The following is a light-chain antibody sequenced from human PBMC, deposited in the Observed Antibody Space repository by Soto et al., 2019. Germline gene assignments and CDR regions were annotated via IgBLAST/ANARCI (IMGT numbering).Light chain of an antibody. CDR2: SAS. CDR1: QSDRND. Sequence: EIVLTQSPATLSLSPGERATLSCRASQSDRNDSVWYHQKPGQAPRVLIYSASNRATGIPARCSGSGSGTDFTLTISSLAPEDFAVYYCQQRTNWPPTFGGGTKVEMK. CDR3: QQRTNWPPT. V-gene: IGKV3-11*01. J-gene: IGKJ4*01.